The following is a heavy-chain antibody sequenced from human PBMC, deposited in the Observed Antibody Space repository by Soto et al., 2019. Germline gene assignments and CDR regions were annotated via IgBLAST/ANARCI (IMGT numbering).Heavy chain of an antibody. CDR3: ARRDSGGFYRYFDS. J-gene: IGHJ4*02. Sequence: QVQLVQSGAEVKKPGASVKVSCKASGGTFSTNPISWVRHAPGQGLECMGGTGSGTGPGNHAQKCQGRLTITVDKSTSTVYMEMSSLSSEDTAVYYCARRDSGGFYRYFDSWGQGTLVTVSS. D-gene: IGHD2-15*01. CDR1: GGTFSTNP. V-gene: IGHV1-69*06. CDR2: TGSGTGPG.